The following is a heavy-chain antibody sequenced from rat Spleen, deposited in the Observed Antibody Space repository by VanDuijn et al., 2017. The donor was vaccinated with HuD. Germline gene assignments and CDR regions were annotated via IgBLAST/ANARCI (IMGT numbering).Heavy chain of an antibody. Sequence: QVQLKQSGAELAKPGSSVMLSCKASGYTFTNYYISWIKQTTGQGLEYFGFISTGSGGSNSNEKCKGKATLTVDKSSSTAFMQLSRLTPDDSAVYYCARTYPGIRWFAYWGQGTLVTVSS. CDR2: ISTGSGGS. J-gene: IGHJ3*01. D-gene: IGHD1-4*01. V-gene: IGHV1-43*01. CDR3: ARTYPGIRWFAY. CDR1: GYTFTNYY.